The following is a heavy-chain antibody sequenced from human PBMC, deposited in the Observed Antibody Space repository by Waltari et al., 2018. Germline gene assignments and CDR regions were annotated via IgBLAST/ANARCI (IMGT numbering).Heavy chain of an antibody. V-gene: IGHV3-7*02. D-gene: IGHD6-6*01. Sequence: EVQLVESGGGLVQPGGSLRLSCSASGFIFNKSWMSWFRQETAKGVEWVANIKQEGSENFYVDSVKGRFTISRDNAKNSVYLQMYSLRAEDTAVYYCAIIRSSSIESWGQGTLVTVSS. J-gene: IGHJ4*02. CDR1: GFIFNKSW. CDR2: IKQEGSEN. CDR3: AIIRSSSIES.